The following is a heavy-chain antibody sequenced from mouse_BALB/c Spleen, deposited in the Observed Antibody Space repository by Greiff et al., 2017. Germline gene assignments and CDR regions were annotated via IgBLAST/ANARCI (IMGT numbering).Heavy chain of an antibody. Sequence: VQLQQSGAELARPGASVKLSCKASGYTFTSYWMQWVKQRPGQGLEWIGAIYPGDGDTRYTQKFKGKATLTADKSSSTAYMQLSSLASEDSAVYYCARSRGNYAMDYWGQGTSVTVSS. CDR1: GYTFTSYW. CDR2: IYPGDGDT. CDR3: ARSRGNYAMDY. V-gene: IGHV1-87*01. J-gene: IGHJ4*01.